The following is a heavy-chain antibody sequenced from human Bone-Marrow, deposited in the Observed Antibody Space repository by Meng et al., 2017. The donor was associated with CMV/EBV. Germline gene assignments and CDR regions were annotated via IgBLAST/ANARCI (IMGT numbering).Heavy chain of an antibody. CDR3: ARENDILTGYPRYYYGMEV. J-gene: IGHJ6*02. CDR1: GGTFSSYA. CDR2: IIPIFGTA. V-gene: IGHV1-69*05. D-gene: IGHD3-9*01. Sequence: SVKVSCKASGGTFSSYAISWVRQAPGQGLEWMGGIIPIFGTANYAQKFQGRVTITTDESTSTAYMELSSLRSEDTAVYYCARENDILTGYPRYYYGMEVWGQGTTVTVPS.